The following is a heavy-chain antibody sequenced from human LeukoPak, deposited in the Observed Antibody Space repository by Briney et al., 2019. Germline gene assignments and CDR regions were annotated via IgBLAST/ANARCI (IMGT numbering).Heavy chain of an antibody. CDR1: GGSLSSYY. Sequence: SETLSLTCTVSGGSLSSYYWSWIRQPAGKGLEWIGRIYTSGSTNYNPSLKSRVTMSVDTSKNQFSLKLSSVTAADTAVYYCARDNVVVTAIPFDYWGQGTLVTVSS. CDR2: IYTSGST. J-gene: IGHJ4*02. D-gene: IGHD2-21*02. V-gene: IGHV4-4*07. CDR3: ARDNVVVTAIPFDY.